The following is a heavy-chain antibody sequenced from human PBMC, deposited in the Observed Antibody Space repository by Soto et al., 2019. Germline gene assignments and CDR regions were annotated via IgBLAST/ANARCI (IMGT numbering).Heavy chain of an antibody. V-gene: IGHV4-39*01. CDR2: VYYGGRS. Sequence: SETLSLTCTVSSAPVSSTTYTWGCIRQPPGKGLEWVASVYYGGRSYYNPTLNSRITINPDTSKNQFSLQLNSVTPEDTAVYYCARARLSGCLWGISTSCYKKWPDYYYGMDVWGQGTTVTVSS. D-gene: IGHD2-2*01. CDR3: ARARLSGCLWGISTSCYKKWPDYYYGMDV. J-gene: IGHJ6*02. CDR1: SAPVSSTTYT.